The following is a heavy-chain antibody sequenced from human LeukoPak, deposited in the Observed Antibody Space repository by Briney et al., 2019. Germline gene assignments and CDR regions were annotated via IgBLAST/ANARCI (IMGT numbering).Heavy chain of an antibody. CDR1: GYTLTSYA. CDR2: ITSGGTA. Sequence: GGSLRLSCAASGYTLTSYAVSWVRQAPGKGLEWVSVITSGGTAYYADSVKGRFTISRDKSKITLYLQMNSLRAEDTAVYYFSKDATWIQHFGYWGQGTLVIVSS. V-gene: IGHV3-23*01. J-gene: IGHJ4*02. CDR3: SKDATWIQHFGY. D-gene: IGHD5-18*01.